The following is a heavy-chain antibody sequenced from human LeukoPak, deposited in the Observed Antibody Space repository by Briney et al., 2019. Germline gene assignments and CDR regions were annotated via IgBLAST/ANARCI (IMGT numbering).Heavy chain of an antibody. V-gene: IGHV3-48*04. CDR3: ARGQTLTF. Sequence: GGSLRLSCAASEFSVGSNYMTWVRQAPGKGLEWVSYISPSGTSVFYADSVKGRFTISRDNAKNALYLQMNSLRAEDTGVYFCARGQTLTFWGQGTLVTASS. CDR2: ISPSGTSV. CDR1: EFSVGSNY. J-gene: IGHJ4*02.